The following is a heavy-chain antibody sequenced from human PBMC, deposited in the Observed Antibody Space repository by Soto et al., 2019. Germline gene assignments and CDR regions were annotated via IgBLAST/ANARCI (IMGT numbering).Heavy chain of an antibody. D-gene: IGHD2-15*01. CDR1: GFSLSAPGVG. Sequence: KESGPTLVKPTETLTLTCSFSGFSLSAPGVGVGWVRQPRGQALEFLALIYWDDDQKFRPSLRNRLTISKDTSKNEVVLTMTNMVSVDSGTYYCVHTPNYRLGGLHYWGRGTLVTVSS. J-gene: IGHJ4*02. V-gene: IGHV2-5*02. CDR2: IYWDDDQ. CDR3: VHTPNYRLGGLHY.